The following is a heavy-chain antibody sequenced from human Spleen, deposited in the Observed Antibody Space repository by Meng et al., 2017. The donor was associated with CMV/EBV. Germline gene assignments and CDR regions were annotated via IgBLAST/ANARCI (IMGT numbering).Heavy chain of an antibody. CDR3: AREWAV. V-gene: IGHV3-11*04. D-gene: IGHD4-17*01. CDR1: KLTFDAYA. CDR2: ISSTGSIL. J-gene: IGHJ4*02. Sequence: GGSLRLSCAASKLTFDAYAMNWIRQAPGKGLEWVSYISSTGSILYYVDSVKGRFTISRDNAKNSLYLQMNSLRAEDTAIYYCAREWAVWGQGILVTVSS.